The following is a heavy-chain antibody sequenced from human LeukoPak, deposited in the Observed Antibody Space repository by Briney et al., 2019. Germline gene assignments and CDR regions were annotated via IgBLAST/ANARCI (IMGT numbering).Heavy chain of an antibody. CDR3: AGDRQDGSGYYWYFDL. CDR2: IYYTGST. CDR1: GGSISNYY. J-gene: IGHJ2*01. V-gene: IGHV4-59*01. D-gene: IGHD3-22*01. Sequence: SETLSLTCTVSGGSISNYYWSWIRQPPGKGLEWIGYIYYTGSTNYNPSLKSRVTISVDTSKNQFSLKLSSVTAADTAVYYCAGDRQDGSGYYWYFDLWGRGTLVTASS.